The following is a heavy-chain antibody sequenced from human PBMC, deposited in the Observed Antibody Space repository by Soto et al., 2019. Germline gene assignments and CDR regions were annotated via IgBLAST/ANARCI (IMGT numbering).Heavy chain of an antibody. Sequence: ASVKVSCKASGYTFTSYDINWVRQATGQGLEWMGWMNPNSGKTGYAQKFQGRVTMTENTSTDTAYMELSSLRSEDTAVYYCATRDFWSGSTHYFDYWGQGTLVTVSS. CDR2: MNPNSGKT. CDR3: ATRDFWSGSTHYFDY. D-gene: IGHD3-3*01. J-gene: IGHJ4*02. V-gene: IGHV1-8*01. CDR1: GYTFTSYD.